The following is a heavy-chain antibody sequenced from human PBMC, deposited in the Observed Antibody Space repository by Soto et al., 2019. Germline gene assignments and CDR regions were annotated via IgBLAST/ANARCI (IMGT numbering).Heavy chain of an antibody. J-gene: IGHJ6*02. CDR2: INAGNGNT. Sequence: ASVKVSCKASGYTFTSYAMHWVRQAPGQRLEWMGWINAGNGNTKYSQKFQGRVTITRDTSASTAYMELSSLRSEDTAVYYCARDLRVVAAAHYYGMDVWGQGTTVTVSS. D-gene: IGHD2-15*01. V-gene: IGHV1-3*01. CDR3: ARDLRVVAAAHYYGMDV. CDR1: GYTFTSYA.